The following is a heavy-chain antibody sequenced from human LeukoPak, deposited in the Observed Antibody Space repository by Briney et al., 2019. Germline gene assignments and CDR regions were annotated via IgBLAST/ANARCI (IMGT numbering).Heavy chain of an antibody. CDR2: ISHDGSNK. J-gene: IGHJ4*02. V-gene: IGHV3-30*18. D-gene: IGHD6-6*01. CDR1: GFTFSSYG. Sequence: GRSLRLSCAASGFTFSSYGMHWVRQAPGKGLEWVAVISHDGSNKYYADSVKGRFTISRGNSKNTLYLQMNSLRAEDTAVYYCAKDYYGSSTPLWGQGTLVTVSS. CDR3: AKDYYGSSTPL.